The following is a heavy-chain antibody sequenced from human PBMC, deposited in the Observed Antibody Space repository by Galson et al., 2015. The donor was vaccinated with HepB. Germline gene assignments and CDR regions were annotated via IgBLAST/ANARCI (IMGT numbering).Heavy chain of an antibody. D-gene: IGHD3-3*01. V-gene: IGHV1-3*01. CDR3: ARAPIRITIFGVIIMDWFDP. CDR1: GHTFNNYA. CDR2: INAGNGDT. J-gene: IGHJ5*02. Sequence: SVKVSCKASGHTFNNYAIHWVRQAPGQRLEWLGWINAGNGDTKSSQKFQDRVTITRDTSASTAYMELSSLRSEDTAVYYCARAPIRITIFGVIIMDWFDPWGQGTLVTVSS.